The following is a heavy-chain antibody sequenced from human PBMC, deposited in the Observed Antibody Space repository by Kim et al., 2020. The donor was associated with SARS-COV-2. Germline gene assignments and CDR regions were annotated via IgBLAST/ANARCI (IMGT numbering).Heavy chain of an antibody. V-gene: IGHV1-2*02. D-gene: IGHD3-16*01. J-gene: IGHJ5*02. CDR2: INPNSGGT. CDR3: AREGESYEGGAGWFDP. Sequence: ASVKVSCKASGYTFTGYYMHWVRQAPGQGLEWMGWINPNSGGTNYAQKFQGRVTMTRDTSISTAYMELSRLRSDDTAVYYCAREGESYEGGAGWFDPWGQGTLVTVSS. CDR1: GYTFTGYY.